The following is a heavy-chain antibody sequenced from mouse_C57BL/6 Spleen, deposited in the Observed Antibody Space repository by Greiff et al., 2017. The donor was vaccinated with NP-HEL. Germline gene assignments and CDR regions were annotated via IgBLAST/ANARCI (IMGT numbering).Heavy chain of an antibody. V-gene: IGHV1-82*01. CDR2: IYPGDGDT. CDR1: GYAFSSSW. J-gene: IGHJ2*01. D-gene: IGHD2-5*01. Sequence: QVQLQQSGPELVKPGASVKISCKASGYAFSSSWMNWVKQRPGKGLEWIGRIYPGDGDTNYNGKFKGKATLTADKSSSTAYMQLSSLTSEDSAVYFCARYHYSNYGDDWGQGTTRTFSS. CDR3: ARYHYSNYGDD.